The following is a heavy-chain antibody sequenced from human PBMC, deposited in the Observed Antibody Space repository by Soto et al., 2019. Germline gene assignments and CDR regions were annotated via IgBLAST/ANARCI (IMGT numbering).Heavy chain of an antibody. Sequence: SETLSLTCTDSGGSISSGGYYWSWIRQHPGKGLEWIGYIYYSGSTYYNPSLKSRVTISVDTSKNQFSLKLSSVTAADTAVYYCARASSNFRLFWGQGTLVPVSS. CDR2: IYYSGST. J-gene: IGHJ4*02. CDR1: GGSISSGGYY. V-gene: IGHV4-31*03. D-gene: IGHD4-4*01. CDR3: ARASSNFRLF.